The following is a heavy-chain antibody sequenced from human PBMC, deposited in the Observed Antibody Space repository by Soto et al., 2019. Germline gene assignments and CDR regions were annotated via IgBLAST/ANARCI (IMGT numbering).Heavy chain of an antibody. D-gene: IGHD3-3*01. CDR2: IYYSGNT. V-gene: IGHV4-59*01. CDR1: GGSMSPFY. CDR3: ARGVYDYWSGYYAGSGLDV. J-gene: IGHJ6*02. Sequence: QVQLQESGPGLVKPSETLSLTCSVSGGSMSPFYWSWIRQSPGEGLEWIGYIYYSGNTNYNPSLKSRVTISVDTSKDQFSLRLSSVTAADSAVYYCARGVYDYWSGYYAGSGLDVWGQGTTVTVS.